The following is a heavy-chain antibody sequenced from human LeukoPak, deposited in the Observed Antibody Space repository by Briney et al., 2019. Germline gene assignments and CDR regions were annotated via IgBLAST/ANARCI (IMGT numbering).Heavy chain of an antibody. CDR1: GYTFTSYY. CDR3: AREWGDSSGYYGAFDI. CDR2: INPSGGST. Sequence: ASVKVSCKASGYTFTSYYMHWVRQAPGQGLEWMGIINPSGGSTSYAQKFQGRVTMTRDTSTSTVYMELSSLRSEDMAVYYCAREWGDSSGYYGAFDIWGQGTMVTVSS. D-gene: IGHD3-22*01. J-gene: IGHJ3*02. V-gene: IGHV1-46*01.